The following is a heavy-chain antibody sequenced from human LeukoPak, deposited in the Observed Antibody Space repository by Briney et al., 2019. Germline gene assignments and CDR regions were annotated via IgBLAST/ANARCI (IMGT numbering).Heavy chain of an antibody. CDR1: GFTFSDYY. CDR3: ARGGRSIPAAIAY. J-gene: IGHJ4*02. D-gene: IGHD2-2*02. CDR2: IISSSSYT. V-gene: IGHV3-11*06. Sequence: GGSLRLSCAASGFTFSDYYMSWIRQAPGKGLEGVSYIISSSSYTTYADSVKGRFTISRDNDKTSLYLQMHSLRAEDTAVYYCARGGRSIPAAIAYWGQGPLVTVSS.